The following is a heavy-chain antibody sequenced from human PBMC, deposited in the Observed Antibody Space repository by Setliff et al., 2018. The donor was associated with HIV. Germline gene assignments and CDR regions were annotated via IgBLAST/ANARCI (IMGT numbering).Heavy chain of an antibody. V-gene: IGHV3-15*01. CDR1: GLTFNNAW. D-gene: IGHD2-21*01. Sequence: LSCVASGLTFNNAWMNWVRQAPGKGLEWLGRIKKSSDGGKTDDASPVKGGFTISRDDSKNTLYLQMNSLKIEDTAVYFCATDNGPSYSMDIWGQGTTVTVSS. CDR3: ATDNGPSYSMDI. J-gene: IGHJ6*02. CDR2: IKKSSDGGKT.